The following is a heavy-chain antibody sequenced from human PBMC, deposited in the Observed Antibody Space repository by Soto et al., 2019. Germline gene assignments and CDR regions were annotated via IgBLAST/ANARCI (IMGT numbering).Heavy chain of an antibody. CDR1: GVTFRSYW. CDR2: INSDGSST. V-gene: IGHV3-74*01. D-gene: IGHD6-6*01. CDR3: ASGGSSLNFDS. J-gene: IGHJ4*02. Sequence: TGGFLRLSCAASGVTFRSYWMQWVRQAPGKGLVWVSWINSDGSSTSYADSVKGRFTISRDNAKNTLYLQMNSLRAEDTAVYYCASGGSSLNFDSWGQGTLVTVSS.